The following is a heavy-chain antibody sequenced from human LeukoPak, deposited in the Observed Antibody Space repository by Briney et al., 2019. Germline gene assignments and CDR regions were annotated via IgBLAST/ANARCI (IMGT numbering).Heavy chain of an antibody. J-gene: IGHJ6*03. CDR1: GYTFTSYD. D-gene: IGHD1-1*01. V-gene: IGHV1-8*01. CDR2: MNPNSGNT. Sequence: ASVKVSCKASGYTFTSYDINWVRQATGQGLEWMGWMNPNSGNTGYAQKFQGRVTMTRNTSISTAYMELSSLRSEDTAVYYCAREVRVRLLQGYYYYMDVWGKGTTVTVSS. CDR3: AREVRVRLLQGYYYYMDV.